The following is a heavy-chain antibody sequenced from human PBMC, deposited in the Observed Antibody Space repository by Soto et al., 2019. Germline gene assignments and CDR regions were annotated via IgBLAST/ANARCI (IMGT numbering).Heavy chain of an antibody. J-gene: IGHJ4*02. CDR1: GFTFSSYE. Sequence: GGSLRLSCAASGFTFSSYEMNWVRQAPGKGLEWVSYISSSGSTIYYADSVKGRFTISRDNAKNSLYLQMNSLRAEDTAVYYCARDRFYGTVLDYWGQGTLVTVS. CDR2: ISSSGSTI. CDR3: ARDRFYGTVLDY. D-gene: IGHD3-10*01. V-gene: IGHV3-48*03.